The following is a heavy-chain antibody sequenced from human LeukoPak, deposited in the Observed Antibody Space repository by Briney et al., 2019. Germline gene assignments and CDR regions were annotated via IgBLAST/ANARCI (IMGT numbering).Heavy chain of an antibody. J-gene: IGHJ4*02. V-gene: IGHV3-7*01. CDR3: ARKYSGFPFDY. CDR1: GFTFSSCW. D-gene: IGHD5-12*01. CDR2: IKQDGSEK. Sequence: PGGSLRLSCAASGFTFSSCWMSWVRQAPGKGLEWVANIKQDGSEKYYVDSVKGRFTISRDNAKNSLYLQMNSLRAEDTAVYYCARKYSGFPFDYWGQGTLVTVSS.